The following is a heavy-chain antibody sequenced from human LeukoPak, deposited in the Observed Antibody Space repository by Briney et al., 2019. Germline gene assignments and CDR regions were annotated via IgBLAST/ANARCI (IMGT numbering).Heavy chain of an antibody. J-gene: IGHJ4*02. CDR3: AREGPGTGKYFDY. V-gene: IGHV1-46*01. Sequence: ASVKVSCKASGYTFTSYFMHWVRQAPGQGLERMGIINPSGGSSSYAQKFWGRVTLTRDTSTSTVYMELTSLRSEDTAVYYCAREGPGTGKYFDYWGQGTLVTVSS. CDR2: INPSGGSS. CDR1: GYTFTSYF. D-gene: IGHD6-13*01.